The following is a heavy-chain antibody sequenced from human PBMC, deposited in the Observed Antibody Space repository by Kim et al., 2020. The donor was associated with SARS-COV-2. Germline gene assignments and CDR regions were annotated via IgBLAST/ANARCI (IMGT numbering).Heavy chain of an antibody. V-gene: IGHV4-39*01. J-gene: IGHJ4*02. CDR1: GGSISSSSYY. CDR3: ASPRRVAGTGNFDY. Sequence: SETLSLTCTVSGGSISSSSYYWGWIRQPPGKGLEWIGSIYYSGSTYYNPSLKSRVTISVDTSKNQFSLKLSSVTAADTAVYYCASPRRVAGTGNFDYWGQGTLVTVSS. D-gene: IGHD6-19*01. CDR2: IYYSGST.